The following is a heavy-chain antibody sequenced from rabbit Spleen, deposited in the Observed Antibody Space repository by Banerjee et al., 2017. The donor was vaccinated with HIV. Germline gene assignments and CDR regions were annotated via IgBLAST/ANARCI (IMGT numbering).Heavy chain of an antibody. CDR2: IYVGSGST. CDR3: ARSGYVGGDYTWDL. Sequence: QEQLEESGGGLVQPEGSLTLTCTASGFTISSSDYMCWVRQASGKGLEWIGCIYVGSGSTLYASWAKGRVTMYRTSSTTVTLQLTSLTAADTATYFCARSGYVGGDYTWDLWGPGTLVTVS. J-gene: IGHJ4*01. V-gene: IGHV1S45*01. D-gene: IGHD1-1*01. CDR1: GFTISSSDY.